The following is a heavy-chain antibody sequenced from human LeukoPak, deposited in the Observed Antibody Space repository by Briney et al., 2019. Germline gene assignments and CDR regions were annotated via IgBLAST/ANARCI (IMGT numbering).Heavy chain of an antibody. J-gene: IGHJ6*02. CDR2: TYYSGST. Sequence: SETLSLTCTVSGGSISSGGYYWSWIRQHPGKALEWFGYTYYSGSTYYNPSLKSRVTISVDTSKNQFSLKLSSVTAADTAVYYCARDMTTWGPGLNYYYGMDVWGQGTTVTVSS. CDR1: GGSISSGGYY. D-gene: IGHD4-17*01. CDR3: ARDMTTWGPGLNYYYGMDV. V-gene: IGHV4-31*03.